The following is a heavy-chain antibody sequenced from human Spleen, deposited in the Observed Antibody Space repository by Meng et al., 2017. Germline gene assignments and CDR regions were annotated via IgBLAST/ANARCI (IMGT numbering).Heavy chain of an antibody. CDR2: TYYRSKWYT. CDR3: TRDVVGNTYLFDY. J-gene: IGHJ4*02. D-gene: IGHD1-26*01. V-gene: IGHV6-1*01. Sequence: QVQLQQSDPGLVKPSQTLSLTCAISGDSLSSYSATWNWVRQSPPRGLEWLGRTYYRSKWYTDYAVSMKSRIIINADTSKNQFSLQVNSVTPEDTAVYYCTRDVVGNTYLFDYWGQGTLVTVSS. CDR1: GDSLSSYSAT.